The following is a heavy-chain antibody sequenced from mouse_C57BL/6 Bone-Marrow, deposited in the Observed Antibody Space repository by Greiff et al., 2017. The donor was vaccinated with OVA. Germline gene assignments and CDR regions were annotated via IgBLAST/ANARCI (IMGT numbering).Heavy chain of an antibody. CDR3: ARPVLLRSFYAMDY. D-gene: IGHD1-1*01. V-gene: IGHV1-19*01. CDR2: INPYNGGT. J-gene: IGHJ4*01. Sequence: EVQLQQSGPVLVKPGASVKMSCKASGYTFTDYYMNWVKQSHGKSLEWIGVINPYNGGTSYNQKFKGKATLTVDKSSSTAYMELNSLTSEDSAVYYCARPVLLRSFYAMDYWGQGTSVTVSS. CDR1: GYTFTDYY.